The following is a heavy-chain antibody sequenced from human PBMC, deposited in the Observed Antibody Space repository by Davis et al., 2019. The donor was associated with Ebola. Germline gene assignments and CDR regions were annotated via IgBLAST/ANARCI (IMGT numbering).Heavy chain of an antibody. J-gene: IGHJ6*02. D-gene: IGHD6-19*01. CDR3: ARDKRSSWYGGMDV. Sequence: GESLKISCATSGFTVSSNYMSWVRQAPGKGLEWVAVIWYDGSNKYYADSVKGRFTISRDNSKNTLYLQMNSLRAEDTAVYYCARDKRSSWYGGMDVWGQGTTVTVSS. CDR2: IWYDGSNK. V-gene: IGHV3-33*08. CDR1: GFTVSSNY.